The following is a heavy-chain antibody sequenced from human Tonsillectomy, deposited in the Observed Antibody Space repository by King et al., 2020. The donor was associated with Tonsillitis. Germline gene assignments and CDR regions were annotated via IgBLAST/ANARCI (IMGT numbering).Heavy chain of an antibody. Sequence: VQLVESGGGLVKPGGSLRLSCAASGFNFSSYSMNWVRQAPGKGLEWVSCISISSTYIYYADSVRGRFTISRDNAKNSLYPQMNSLRAEDTAVYYCVRDSLWTVGWGQGTLVTVSS. J-gene: IGHJ4*02. CDR3: VRDSLWTVG. V-gene: IGHV3-21*01. CDR1: GFNFSSYS. D-gene: IGHD4-23*01. CDR2: ISISSTYI.